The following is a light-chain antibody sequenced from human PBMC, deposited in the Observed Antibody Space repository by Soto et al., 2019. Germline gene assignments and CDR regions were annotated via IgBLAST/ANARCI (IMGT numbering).Light chain of an antibody. V-gene: IGLV2-14*01. CDR1: SSDVGGYNY. Sequence: QSALTQPASVSGSPGQSITISCTGTSSDVGGYNYVSWYQQHPGKAPKLMIYDVSNRPSGVSNRFSGSKSGNTASLTISGLQAEDEADYYCSSYTRSSFYVFGTGTK. J-gene: IGLJ1*01. CDR3: SSYTRSSFYV. CDR2: DVS.